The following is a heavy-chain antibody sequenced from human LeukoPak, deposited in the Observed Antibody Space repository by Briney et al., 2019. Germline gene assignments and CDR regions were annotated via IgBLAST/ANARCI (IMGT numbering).Heavy chain of an antibody. CDR3: ARDALYSGTPPDAFDI. Sequence: GGSLRLSCAASGFTVSSNYMSWVRQAPGKGLEWVSSISSSSSYIYYADSVKGRFTISRDNAKNSLYLQMNSLRAEDTAVYYCARDALYSGTPPDAFDIWGQGTMVTVSS. D-gene: IGHD1-26*01. CDR2: ISSSSSYI. J-gene: IGHJ3*02. CDR1: GFTVSSNY. V-gene: IGHV3-21*01.